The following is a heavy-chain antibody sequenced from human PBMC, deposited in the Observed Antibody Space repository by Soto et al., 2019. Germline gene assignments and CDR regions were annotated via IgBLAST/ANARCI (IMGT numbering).Heavy chain of an antibody. J-gene: IGHJ3*01. Sequence: QAQLLQSGAEMKKPGASVKVSCKASGYTFINYFIHWVRQAPGQGLEWIGIVHPSRGTADYAQKFKRRVTLTTYMSTRTVYMDLSNLRSEDTAVYYCARPLIGNTVDLWGQGTTVIVSS. CDR3: ARPLIGNTVDL. CDR2: VHPSRGTA. V-gene: IGHV1-46*01. CDR1: GYTFINYF. D-gene: IGHD1-7*01.